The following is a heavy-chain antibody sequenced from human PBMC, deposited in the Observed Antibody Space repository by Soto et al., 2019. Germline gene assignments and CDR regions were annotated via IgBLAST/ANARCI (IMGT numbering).Heavy chain of an antibody. Sequence: QVQLVQSGAEVKKPGASVKVSCKASGYTFTSYYMHWVRQAPGQGLEWMGIINPSGGSTSYAQKFQGRVTMPRDTSASTVYMELSSLRSEDTAVYYCARGGLGYCSSTSCYEVDYWGQGTLVTVSS. J-gene: IGHJ4*02. CDR3: ARGGLGYCSSTSCYEVDY. CDR2: INPSGGST. D-gene: IGHD2-2*01. V-gene: IGHV1-46*01. CDR1: GYTFTSYY.